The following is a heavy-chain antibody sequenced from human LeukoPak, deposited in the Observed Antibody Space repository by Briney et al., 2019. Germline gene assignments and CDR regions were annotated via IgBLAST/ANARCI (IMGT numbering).Heavy chain of an antibody. D-gene: IGHD3-3*01. J-gene: IGHJ4*01. V-gene: IGHV1-24*01. CDR3: TTRIGDFWSGFVN. CDR2: FDPEEAKM. Sequence: ASVTVSCKVSGNSLSELSIQWVRQAPGKGLECMGGFDPEEAKMVYAQNFQGRVTMTEDTSTQTAYMELSGLTSDDTAVYYCTTRIGDFWSGFVNWGHGTLVTVFS. CDR1: GNSLSELS.